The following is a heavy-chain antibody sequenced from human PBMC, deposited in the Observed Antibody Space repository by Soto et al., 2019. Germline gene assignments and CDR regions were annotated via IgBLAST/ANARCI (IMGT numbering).Heavy chain of an antibody. J-gene: IGHJ6*02. CDR2: INAGNGNT. Sequence: QVQLVQSGAEVKKPGASVKVSCKASGYTFTSYAMHWVRQAPGQRLEWMGWINAGNGNTKYSQKFQGRVTITRDTSASTAYMELSSLRSEDTAVYYCARDPPNYMGYYYGMDVWGQGTTVTVSS. V-gene: IGHV1-3*01. D-gene: IGHD1-7*01. CDR3: ARDPPNYMGYYYGMDV. CDR1: GYTFTSYA.